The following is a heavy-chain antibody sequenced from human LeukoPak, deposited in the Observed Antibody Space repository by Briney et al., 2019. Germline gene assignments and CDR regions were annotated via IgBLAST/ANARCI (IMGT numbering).Heavy chain of an antibody. CDR2: INPNSGGT. D-gene: IGHD4-17*01. Sequence: ASVKVSCKASGYTFTGYYMHWVRQAPGQGLEWMGWINPNSGGTNYAQKFQGRVTMTRDTSISTAYMELSRLRSDDTAVYYCARLGPATVTTPLGWFDPWGQGTLVTVSS. CDR1: GYTFTGYY. V-gene: IGHV1-2*02. J-gene: IGHJ5*02. CDR3: ARLGPATVTTPLGWFDP.